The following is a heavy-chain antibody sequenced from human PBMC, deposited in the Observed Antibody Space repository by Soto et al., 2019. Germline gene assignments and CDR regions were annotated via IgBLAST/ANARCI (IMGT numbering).Heavy chain of an antibody. J-gene: IGHJ6*02. CDR3: ARGIRNYYGADV. Sequence: EVQVVESGGGLVQPGGSLRLSCVASAFTFTAYWMHWVRQAPGQGLVWVSRIKFDGITASYADSVNGRFTISRDNAKNTVYLQMDSLRAEDTGMYYCARGIRNYYGADVWGQGTTVTVSS. CDR1: AFTFTAYW. V-gene: IGHV3-74*01. CDR2: IKFDGITA. D-gene: IGHD2-21*01.